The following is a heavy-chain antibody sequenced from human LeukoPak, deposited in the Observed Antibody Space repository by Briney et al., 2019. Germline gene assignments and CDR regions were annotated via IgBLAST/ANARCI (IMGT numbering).Heavy chain of an antibody. J-gene: IGHJ2*01. CDR1: GFSFSSYA. Sequence: PGGSLRLSCAASGFSFSSYAMFWVRQAPGKGLEWVTIISRDGSDTFYADSVRGRFTISRDNSKNMLYLQLNSLTTEDTALYYCARHALPTYYYDSSGYYGPQLQPYWYFDLWGRGTLVTVSS. V-gene: IGHV3-30-3*01. D-gene: IGHD3-22*01. CDR2: ISRDGSDT. CDR3: ARHALPTYYYDSSGYYGPQLQPYWYFDL.